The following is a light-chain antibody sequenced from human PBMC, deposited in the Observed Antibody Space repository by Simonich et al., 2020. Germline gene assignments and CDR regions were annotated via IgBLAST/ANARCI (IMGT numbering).Light chain of an antibody. CDR3: SSYTSSSTNWV. J-gene: IGLJ3*02. CDR2: DVR. Sequence: QSALTQPASVSGSPGQSITISCTGTSSDVGGYNYVSWYQQHPGKAPKLMIYDVRNRPSGVSNRFSGSKSGNTASLTISGLQAEEEADYYCSSYTSSSTNWVFGGGTKLTVL. V-gene: IGLV2-14*03. CDR1: SSDVGGYNY.